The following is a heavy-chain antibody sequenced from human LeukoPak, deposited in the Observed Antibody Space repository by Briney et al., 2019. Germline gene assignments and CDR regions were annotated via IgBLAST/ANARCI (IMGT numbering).Heavy chain of an antibody. Sequence: GGSLRLSCAASGFTFSSYEMNWVRQAPGTGLEWVSYISSSGSTIYYADSVKGRFTISRDNSKNTLYLQMNSLRAEDTAVYYCAKAVAGYPPGDYWGQGTLVTVSS. CDR1: GFTFSSYE. J-gene: IGHJ4*02. D-gene: IGHD6-25*01. V-gene: IGHV3-48*03. CDR2: ISSSGSTI. CDR3: AKAVAGYPPGDY.